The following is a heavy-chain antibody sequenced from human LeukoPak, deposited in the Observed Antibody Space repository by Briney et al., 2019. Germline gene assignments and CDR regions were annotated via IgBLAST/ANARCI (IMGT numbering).Heavy chain of an antibody. Sequence: GGSLRLSCAASGFHFRDYYMTWIRRAPGKGLEWLSYISSSGSTIYYADSVKGRFTISRDNAKNSLYLQMNSLRAEDTAVYYCARDKRASTVTTGGGYYYYGMDVWGQGTTVTVSS. CDR1: GFHFRDYY. V-gene: IGHV3-11*01. D-gene: IGHD4-11*01. J-gene: IGHJ6*02. CDR2: ISSSGSTI. CDR3: ARDKRASTVTTGGGYYYYGMDV.